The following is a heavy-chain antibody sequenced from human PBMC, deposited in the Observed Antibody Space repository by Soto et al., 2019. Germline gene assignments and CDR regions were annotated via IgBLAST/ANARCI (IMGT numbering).Heavy chain of an antibody. D-gene: IGHD6-19*01. J-gene: IGHJ5*02. Sequence: QVQLVQSGAEVKRPGSSVKVSCQTSGGTFRTYTINWVRQAPGQGLEWMGRIIPLLDVANYAQKFQGRVTITADQSTXTXHXEWRSLRSEDTGVYYCARSIQDDTGVAGPKDIWFDPWGQGTLVTVSS. CDR2: IIPLLDVA. CDR3: ARSIQDDTGVAGPKDIWFDP. CDR1: GGTFRTYT. V-gene: IGHV1-69*02.